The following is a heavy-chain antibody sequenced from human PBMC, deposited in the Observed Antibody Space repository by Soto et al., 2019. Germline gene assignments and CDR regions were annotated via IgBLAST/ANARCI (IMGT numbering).Heavy chain of an antibody. CDR3: ARSPEATVTAFDY. V-gene: IGHV4-31*03. J-gene: IGHJ4*02. D-gene: IGHD4-17*01. CDR1: GGSISSGGYY. Sequence: QVQLQESGPGLVKPSQTLSLTCTVSGGSISSGGYYWSWIRQHPGKGLEWFGYIFYSGSTYYHPSLKSRVNISVDTSKSQFSLKLSSVTAADTAVYYCARSPEATVTAFDYWGQGTLVTVSS. CDR2: IFYSGST.